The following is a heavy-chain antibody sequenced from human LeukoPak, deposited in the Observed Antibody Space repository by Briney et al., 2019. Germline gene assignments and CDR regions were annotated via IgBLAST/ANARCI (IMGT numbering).Heavy chain of an antibody. D-gene: IGHD2-15*01. CDR2: ISYDGSNK. Sequence: GGSLRLSCAASGFTFSSYGVHWVRQAPGKGLEWVAVISYDGSNKYYADSVKGRFTISRDNSKNTLYLQMNSLRAEDTAVYYCAKDLALCSGGSCTFEYWGQKRLVSVSS. J-gene: IGHJ4*02. V-gene: IGHV3-30*18. CDR3: AKDLALCSGGSCTFEY. CDR1: GFTFSSYG.